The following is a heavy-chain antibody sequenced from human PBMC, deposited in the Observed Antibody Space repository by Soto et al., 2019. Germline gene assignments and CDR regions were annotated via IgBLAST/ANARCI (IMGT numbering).Heavy chain of an antibody. V-gene: IGHV3-23*01. J-gene: IGHJ4*02. CDR2: ISGSGGST. Sequence: GGSLRLSCAASGFTFSSYAMSWVRQAPGKGLEWVSAISGSGGSTYYADSVKGRFTISRDNSKNTLYLQMNSLRAEDTAVYYCAKDEVFGVVIIPKSSLVYWGQGTLVTVSS. D-gene: IGHD3-3*01. CDR1: GFTFSSYA. CDR3: AKDEVFGVVIIPKSSLVY.